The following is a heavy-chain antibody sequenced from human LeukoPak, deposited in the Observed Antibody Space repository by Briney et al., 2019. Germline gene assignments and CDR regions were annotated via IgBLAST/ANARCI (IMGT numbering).Heavy chain of an antibody. CDR1: GGSISSGGYY. Sequence: SQTLSLTCTVSGGSISSGGYYWSWIRQHPGKGPEWIGYIYYSGSTYYNPSLKSRVTISVDTSKNQFSLKLSSVTAADTAVYYCAREYSSGYYPDWGQGTLVTVSS. CDR3: AREYSSGYYPD. V-gene: IGHV4-31*03. J-gene: IGHJ4*02. D-gene: IGHD3-22*01. CDR2: IYYSGST.